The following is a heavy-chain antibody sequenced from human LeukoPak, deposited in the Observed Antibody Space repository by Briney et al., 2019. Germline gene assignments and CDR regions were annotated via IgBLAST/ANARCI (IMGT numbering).Heavy chain of an antibody. J-gene: IGHJ4*02. V-gene: IGHV3-23*01. CDR3: AKGDVFLPDYFHY. CDR2: ISGSDGRT. CDR1: GFTFSTYG. Sequence: PGGSLRLSCAASGFTFSTYGMSWVRQAPGKGLEWVSTISGSDGRTYYADSVKGRFTISRDNSKNTLYLQMNSLRAEDTAVYYCAKGDVFLPDYFHYWGQGTLVTVSS. D-gene: IGHD5-24*01.